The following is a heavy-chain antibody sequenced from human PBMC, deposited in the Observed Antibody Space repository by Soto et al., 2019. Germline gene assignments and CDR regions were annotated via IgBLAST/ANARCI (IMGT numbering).Heavy chain of an antibody. CDR3: AREVSSRNVGTNYYYGMDV. Sequence: ASVKVSCKASGYTFTGYYMHWVRQAPGQGLEWMGWINPNSGGTNYAQKFQGWVTMTRDTSISTAYMELSRLRSDDTAVYYCAREVSSRNVGTNYYYGMDVWGQGTTVTV. J-gene: IGHJ6*02. CDR1: GYTFTGYY. V-gene: IGHV1-2*04. CDR2: INPNSGGT. D-gene: IGHD6-13*01.